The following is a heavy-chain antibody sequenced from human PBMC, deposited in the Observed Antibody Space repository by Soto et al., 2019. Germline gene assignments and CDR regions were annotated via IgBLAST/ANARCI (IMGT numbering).Heavy chain of an antibody. CDR1: GGSINGYY. D-gene: IGHD2-21*01. CDR3: AQDRRTDADAYKLHF. Sequence: SETLSLTCTISGGSINGYYWSWIRQPPGKGLEWIGYVYYTGTTKYNPSLESRVTISADTSKNQFSLRVTSVTAADTAVYYCAQDRRTDADAYKLHFSGQGSPVTVYS. V-gene: IGHV4-59*01. J-gene: IGHJ4*02. CDR2: VYYTGTT.